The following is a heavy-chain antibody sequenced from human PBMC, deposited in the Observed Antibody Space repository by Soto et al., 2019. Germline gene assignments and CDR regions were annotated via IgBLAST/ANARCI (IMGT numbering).Heavy chain of an antibody. CDR2: ISATGGGT. J-gene: IGHJ4*02. Sequence: GGSLRLSCAASGFKFSNYAMSWVRQAPGRGLEWVSLISATGGGTYYADSVKGRFTISRDNSHNTLYLQVHSLTAEDTAVYYCAKDRRAGGNSAFYFDFWGQGAQVTVSS. CDR3: AKDRRAGGNSAFYFDF. CDR1: GFKFSNYA. D-gene: IGHD3-16*01. V-gene: IGHV3-23*01.